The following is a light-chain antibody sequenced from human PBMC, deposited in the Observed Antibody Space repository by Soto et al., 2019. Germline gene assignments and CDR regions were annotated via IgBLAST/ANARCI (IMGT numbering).Light chain of an antibody. CDR1: SSDVGGYNY. J-gene: IGLJ2*01. CDR2: YVD. CDR3: SSYTSSSTVV. Sequence: QSVLTQPASVSGSPGQSITISCTGTSSDVGGYNYVSWYQQHPGKAPKLMIYYVDNRPSGVSNRFSGSKSGNTASLTISGLQAEYEADYYCSSYTSSSTVVFGGGTKLTVL. V-gene: IGLV2-14*03.